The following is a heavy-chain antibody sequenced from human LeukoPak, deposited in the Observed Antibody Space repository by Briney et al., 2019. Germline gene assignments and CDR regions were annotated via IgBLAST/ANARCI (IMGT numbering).Heavy chain of an antibody. Sequence: GGSLRLSCVASGFSFSSYSMNWVRQAPGKGLEWVSSISFSGNYIYYADSVRGRITLSRDNAKNSLFLQMNSLRAEDTAVYYCARRASTERGHSYGLDYWGQGTLVTVSS. CDR2: ISFSGNYI. V-gene: IGHV3-21*01. CDR3: ARRASTERGHSYGLDY. D-gene: IGHD5-18*01. CDR1: GFSFSSYS. J-gene: IGHJ4*02.